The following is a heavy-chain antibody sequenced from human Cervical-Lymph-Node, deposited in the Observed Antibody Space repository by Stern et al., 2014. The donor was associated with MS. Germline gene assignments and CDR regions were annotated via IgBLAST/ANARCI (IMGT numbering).Heavy chain of an antibody. Sequence: EQLVESGGGVAQPGRSLRLSCAASGFTFSLSGMHWVRQAPGKGLDWVAVISYDGSDKYYGDSVKGRFTISRDNSKNTVYLQMNSLRAEDTAVYYCANAAALSCRSPSCYKAFEYWGQGILVTVSS. V-gene: IGHV3-30*18. CDR2: ISYDGSDK. CDR1: GFTFSLSG. CDR3: ANAAALSCRSPSCYKAFEY. D-gene: IGHD2-2*02. J-gene: IGHJ4*02.